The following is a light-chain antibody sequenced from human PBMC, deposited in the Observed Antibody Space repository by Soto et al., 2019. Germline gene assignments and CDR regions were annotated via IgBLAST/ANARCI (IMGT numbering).Light chain of an antibody. V-gene: IGKV1-9*01. CDR2: AAS. J-gene: IGKJ4*01. CDR3: QQVNNYPLT. CDR1: QGISNY. Sequence: DIQMTQSPSSLSASVGDRVTITCRASQGISNYVAWYQQKPGKAPKLLIYAASTLQSGVPSRFSGSESGTDFTLTISSLQPEDFGTYYCQQVNNYPLTFGGGTKVDIK.